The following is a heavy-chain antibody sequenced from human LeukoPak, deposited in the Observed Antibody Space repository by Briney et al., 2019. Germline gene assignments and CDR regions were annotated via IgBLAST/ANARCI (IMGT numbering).Heavy chain of an antibody. V-gene: IGHV1-8*01. CDR1: GYTFTSYD. Sequence: ASVKVSCKASGYTFTSYDINWVRQATGLGLEWMGWMNPNSGNTGYAQKFQGRVTMTRNTSISTAYMELSSLRSEDTAVYYCARKNVAAAGRNWFDPWDQGTLVTVSS. D-gene: IGHD6-13*01. CDR2: MNPNSGNT. CDR3: ARKNVAAAGRNWFDP. J-gene: IGHJ5*02.